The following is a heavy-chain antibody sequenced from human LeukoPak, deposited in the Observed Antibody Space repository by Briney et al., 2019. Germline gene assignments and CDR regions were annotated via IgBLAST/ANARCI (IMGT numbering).Heavy chain of an antibody. CDR3: ARRNGYLNYYYYYYMDV. Sequence: SETLSLTCTVSGGSISSHYWSWIRQPPGKGLEWIGYIYYSGSTNYNPSLKSRVAISVDTSRNQFSLKLSSVTAADSAVYYCARRNGYLNYYYYYYMDVWGNGTTVTVSS. CDR1: GGSISSHY. D-gene: IGHD5-18*01. J-gene: IGHJ6*03. V-gene: IGHV4-59*11. CDR2: IYYSGST.